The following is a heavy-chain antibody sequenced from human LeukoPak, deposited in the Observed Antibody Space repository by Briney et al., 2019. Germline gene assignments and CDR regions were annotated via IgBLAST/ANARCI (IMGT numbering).Heavy chain of an antibody. J-gene: IGHJ4*02. CDR1: GFTFSSSW. CDR3: ARHDNWNFPY. Sequence: PGGSLRLSCVASGFTFSSSWMTWVRQAPGKGLEWVANINPDGSGKDYVDSLKGRFTISRENARNSLSLQMNNLRAEDTAVHYCARHDNWNFPYWGQGTLVTVSS. V-gene: IGHV3-7*01. D-gene: IGHD1-1*01. CDR2: INPDGSGK.